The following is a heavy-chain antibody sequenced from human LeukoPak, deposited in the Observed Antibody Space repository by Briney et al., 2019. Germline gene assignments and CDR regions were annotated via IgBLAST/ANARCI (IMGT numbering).Heavy chain of an antibody. D-gene: IGHD5-12*01. Sequence: GGTLRLSCAASGFTFSSYGMDWVRQAPGKGLEWVSLISGTAFSTYYADSVRGRFTISRNNSKNTPYLQLNSLRAEDTALYYCAKETGSGYDSFSYYFGYWGQRTLVTVSS. CDR3: AKETGSGYDSFSYYFGY. CDR2: ISGTAFST. CDR1: GFTFSSYG. J-gene: IGHJ4*01. V-gene: IGHV3-23*01.